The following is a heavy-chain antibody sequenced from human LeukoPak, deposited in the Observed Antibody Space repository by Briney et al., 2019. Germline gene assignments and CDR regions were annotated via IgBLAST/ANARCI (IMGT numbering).Heavy chain of an antibody. CDR3: ARGHGIAAADPFDY. CDR1: GYTFTSYG. D-gene: IGHD6-13*01. V-gene: IGHV1-18*01. J-gene: IGHJ4*02. CDR2: ISPYNGDT. Sequence: ASVKVSFKASGYTFTSYGFSWVRQAPGQGLEWMGWISPYNGDTNYAQKLQGRVTMTTDTSTSTAYMELRSLRSDDTAVYYCARGHGIAAADPFDYWGQGTLVTVSS.